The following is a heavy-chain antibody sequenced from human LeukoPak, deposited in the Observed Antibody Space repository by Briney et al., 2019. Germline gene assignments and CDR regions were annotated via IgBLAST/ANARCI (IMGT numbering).Heavy chain of an antibody. J-gene: IGHJ3*02. V-gene: IGHV1-46*01. CDR3: AREAEVDDAFDI. Sequence: GASVKVSCKASGYTFTSYYIHWVRQAPGQGLEWMGAINSGDGGTTLPQKFQGRVTMTRDTSTSTVYMELSSLRSEDTAVYDCAREAEVDDAFDIWGQGTMVTVSS. CDR1: GYTFTSYY. CDR2: INSGDGGT.